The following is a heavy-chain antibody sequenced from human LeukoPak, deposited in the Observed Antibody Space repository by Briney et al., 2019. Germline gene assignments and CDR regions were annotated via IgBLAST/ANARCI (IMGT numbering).Heavy chain of an antibody. V-gene: IGHV4-61*02. CDR2: IYTSGST. J-gene: IGHJ4*02. Sequence: SETLSLTCTVSGGSISSGNYYWSWIRQPAGKGLEWIGRIYTSGSTNYNPSLKSRVTISVDTSKNQFSLKLSSVTAADTAVYYCAKSTVKTPATFDYWGQGTLVTVSS. CDR3: AKSTVKTPATFDY. D-gene: IGHD4-17*01. CDR1: GGSISSGNYY.